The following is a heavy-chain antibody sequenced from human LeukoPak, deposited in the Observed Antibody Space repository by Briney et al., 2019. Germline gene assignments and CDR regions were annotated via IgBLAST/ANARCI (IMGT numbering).Heavy chain of an antibody. CDR3: ARGNVVLGYCSSTSCRYYYYGMDV. CDR2: IYYSGST. CDR1: GGSISSYY. V-gene: IGHV4-59*01. D-gene: IGHD2-2*01. J-gene: IGHJ6*02. Sequence: SETLPLTCTVSGGSISSYYWSWIRQPPGKGLEWIGYIYYSGSTNYNPSLKSRVTISVDTSKNQFSLKLSSVTAADTAVYYCARGNVVLGYCSSTSCRYYYYGMDVWGQRTTVTVSS.